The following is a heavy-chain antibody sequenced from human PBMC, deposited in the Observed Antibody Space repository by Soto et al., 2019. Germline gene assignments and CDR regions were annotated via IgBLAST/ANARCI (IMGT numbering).Heavy chain of an antibody. CDR2: TYYRSKWFN. V-gene: IGHV6-1*01. CDR1: GDSVSSNSAA. CDR3: ARDQLPGSSSQTPFEY. J-gene: IGHJ4*02. D-gene: IGHD6-13*01. Sequence: SQTLSLTCVISGDSVSSNSAAWNWIRQSPSRGLEWLGGTYYRSKWFNDYAVSVKSRITINPDTSKNQFSLQLNSVTPEDTAVYYCARDQLPGSSSQTPFEYWGQGTLVTVSS.